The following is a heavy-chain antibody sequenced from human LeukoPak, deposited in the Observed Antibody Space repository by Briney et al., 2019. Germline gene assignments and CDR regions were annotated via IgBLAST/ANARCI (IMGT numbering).Heavy chain of an antibody. CDR1: GYSFTSYW. CDR3: ARGAGGYCSSTSCFITPRNWYFDL. CDR2: IYPGDSDT. J-gene: IGHJ2*01. V-gene: IGHV5-51*01. Sequence: GESLKISCRGSGYSFTSYWIGWVRQMPGKGLEWMGIIYPGDSDTRYSPSFQGQVTISADKSISAAYLQWSSLKASDTAMYYCARGAGGYCSSTSCFITPRNWYFDLWGRGTLVTVSS. D-gene: IGHD2-2*01.